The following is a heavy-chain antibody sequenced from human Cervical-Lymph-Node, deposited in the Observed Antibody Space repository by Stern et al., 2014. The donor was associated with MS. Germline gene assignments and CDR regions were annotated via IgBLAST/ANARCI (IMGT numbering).Heavy chain of an antibody. J-gene: IGHJ2*01. CDR3: ARQMTHGPCDL. Sequence: VQLVESGGGVVQPGRSLRLSCAASGFTFSAYAMHWVRQAPGEGLEWVAVISYDGANKYYADSVQGGFTISRDNSKTTPYLRTNSLSPDDTAVYYCARQMTHGPCDLWGRGTLVTVSS. V-gene: IGHV3-30-3*01. D-gene: IGHD2-21*02. CDR2: ISYDGANK. CDR1: GFTFSAYA.